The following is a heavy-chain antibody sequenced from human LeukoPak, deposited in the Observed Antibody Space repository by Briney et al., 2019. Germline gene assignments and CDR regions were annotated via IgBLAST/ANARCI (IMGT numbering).Heavy chain of an antibody. CDR2: IYYSGST. Sequence: PSETLSLTCTVSGGSISSSSYYWGWIRQPPGKGLEWIGSIYYSGSTYYNPSLKSRVTISVDRSKNQFSLKLSSVTAADTAVYYCARVDCSSTSCYRGYYYYGMDVWGQGTTVTVSS. CDR3: ARVDCSSTSCYRGYYYYGMDV. J-gene: IGHJ6*02. D-gene: IGHD2-2*02. V-gene: IGHV4-39*07. CDR1: GGSISSSSYY.